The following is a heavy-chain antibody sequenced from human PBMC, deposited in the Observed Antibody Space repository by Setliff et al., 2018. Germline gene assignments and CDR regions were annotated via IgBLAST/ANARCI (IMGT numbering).Heavy chain of an antibody. D-gene: IGHD3-3*01. V-gene: IGHV3-48*01. J-gene: IGHJ6*04. CDR1: GFTFFSYT. CDR2: ISSSSDII. Sequence: GGSLRLSCTTSGFTFFSYTMNWVRQAPGKGLEWVSYISSSSDIIYYADSVKGRFTISRDNAKNSLYLQVNSLRAEDTAMYYCARSYNFLSGSALDVWGKGTPVTVSS. CDR3: ARSYNFLSGSALDV.